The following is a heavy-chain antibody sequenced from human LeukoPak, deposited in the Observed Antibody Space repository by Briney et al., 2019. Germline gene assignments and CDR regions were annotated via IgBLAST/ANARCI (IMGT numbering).Heavy chain of an antibody. D-gene: IGHD6-19*01. CDR3: ARYARYSSGWTFDY. V-gene: IGHV4-34*01. CDR2: INHSGST. J-gene: IGHJ4*02. CDR1: GGSFSGYY. Sequence: SETLSLTCAVYGGSFSGYYWSWIRQPPGKGLEWIGEINHSGSTNYNPSLKSRVTISVDRSKNQFSLKLSSVTAADAAVYYCARYARYSSGWTFDYWGQGTLVTVSS.